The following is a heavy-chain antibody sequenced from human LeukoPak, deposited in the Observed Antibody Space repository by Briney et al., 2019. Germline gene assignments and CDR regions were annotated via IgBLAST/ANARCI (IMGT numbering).Heavy chain of an antibody. CDR3: ARDFWGAYRVDFFDY. CDR1: GFTFSSYA. Sequence: PGGSLRLSCAASGFTFSSYAMSWLRQTPQKGLEWVSGISVTGDITYYADSVKGRFTIARDNSRTTLYLQLNSLRADDTAIYYCARDFWGAYRVDFFDYWGQGTLVTVSS. D-gene: IGHD3-3*01. J-gene: IGHJ4*02. V-gene: IGHV3-23*01. CDR2: ISVTGDIT.